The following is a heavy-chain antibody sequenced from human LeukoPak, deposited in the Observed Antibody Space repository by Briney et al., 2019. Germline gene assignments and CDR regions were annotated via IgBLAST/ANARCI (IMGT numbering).Heavy chain of an antibody. CDR3: ARGRNWGADY. Sequence: SVKVSCKASGGTFSSYAISWMRQAPGQGLEWMGGIIPIFGTANYAQKFQGRVTITADKSTSTAYMELSSLRSGDTAVYYCARGRNWGADYWGQGTLVTVSS. D-gene: IGHD7-27*01. J-gene: IGHJ4*02. CDR1: GGTFSSYA. CDR2: IIPIFGTA. V-gene: IGHV1-69*06.